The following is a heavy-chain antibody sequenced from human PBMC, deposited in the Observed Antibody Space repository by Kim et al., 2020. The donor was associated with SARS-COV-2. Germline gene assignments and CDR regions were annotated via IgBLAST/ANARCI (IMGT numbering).Heavy chain of an antibody. CDR2: IDPSDSYT. CDR1: GYSFTSYW. CDR3: ARHAGVAGTAEYFQH. Sequence: GESLKISCKGSGYSFTSYWISWVRQMPGKGLEWMGRIDPSDSYTNYSPSFQGHVTISADKSISTAYLQWSSLKASDTAMYYCARHAGVAGTAEYFQHWGQGTLVTVSS. J-gene: IGHJ1*01. D-gene: IGHD6-19*01. V-gene: IGHV5-10-1*01.